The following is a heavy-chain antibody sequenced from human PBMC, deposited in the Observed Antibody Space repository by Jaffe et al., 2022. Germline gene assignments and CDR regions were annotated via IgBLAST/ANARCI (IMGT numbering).Heavy chain of an antibody. D-gene: IGHD3-3*01. CDR1: GFTFSNAW. CDR3: TTERYYDFWSGYRIPPHFDY. CDR2: IKSKTDGGTT. Sequence: EVQLVESGGGLVKPGGSLRLSCAASGFTFSNAWMSWVRQAPGKGLEWVGRIKSKTDGGTTDYAAPVKGRFTISRDDSKNTLYLQMNSLKTEDTAVYYCTTERYYDFWSGYRIPPHFDYWGQGTLVTVSS. V-gene: IGHV3-15*01. J-gene: IGHJ4*02.